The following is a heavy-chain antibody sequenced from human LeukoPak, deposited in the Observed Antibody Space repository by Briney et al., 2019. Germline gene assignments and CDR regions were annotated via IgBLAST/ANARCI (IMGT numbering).Heavy chain of an antibody. J-gene: IGHJ5*02. CDR3: ARGRIAARLSLYNWFDP. CDR2: MNPNSGNT. V-gene: IGHV1-8*01. D-gene: IGHD6-6*01. Sequence: ASVKVSCKASGYTFTSYDINWVRQATGLGLEWMGWMNPNSGNTGYAQKFQGRVTMTRNTSISTAYMELSSLRSEDTAVYYCARGRIAARLSLYNWFDPWGQGTLVTVSS. CDR1: GYTFTSYD.